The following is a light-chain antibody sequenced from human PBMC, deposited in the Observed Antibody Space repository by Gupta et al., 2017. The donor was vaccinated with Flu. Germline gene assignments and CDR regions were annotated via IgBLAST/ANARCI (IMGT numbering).Light chain of an antibody. CDR3: QQLNSLPRT. Sequence: DIQLTQSPYFLSASVGDRVTITCRASQSISSYLAWYQQKPGKAPKVLIYAASTLQSGVPSRFSGSGSGTEFTLTISSLQPEDFATYYCQQLNSLPRTFGQGTKLEIK. CDR1: QSISSY. V-gene: IGKV1-9*01. J-gene: IGKJ2*02. CDR2: AAS.